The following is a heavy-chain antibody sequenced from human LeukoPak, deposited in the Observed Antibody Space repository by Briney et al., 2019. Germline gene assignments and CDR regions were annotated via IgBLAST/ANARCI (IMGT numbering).Heavy chain of an antibody. Sequence: PSETLSLTCAVYGGSFSGYYWSWIRQPPGKGLEWIGEINHSGSTNYNPSLKSRVTISVDTSKNQFSLKLSSVTAADTAVYYCARAEIWFGSGYGMDVWGQGTTVTVSS. V-gene: IGHV4-34*01. J-gene: IGHJ6*02. CDR2: INHSGST. CDR3: ARAEIWFGSGYGMDV. D-gene: IGHD3-10*01. CDR1: GGSFSGYY.